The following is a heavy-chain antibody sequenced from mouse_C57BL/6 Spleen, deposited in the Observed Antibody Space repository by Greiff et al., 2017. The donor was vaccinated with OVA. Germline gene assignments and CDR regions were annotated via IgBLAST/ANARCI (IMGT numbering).Heavy chain of an antibody. D-gene: IGHD6-1*01. Sequence: VQLQESGPGLVAPSQSLSITCTVSGFSLTSYGVDWVRQSPGKGLEWLGVIWGVGSTNYNSALKSRLSISKDNSKSQVFLKMNSLQTDDTAMYYCASGLSRQPWFAYWGQGTLVTVSA. CDR1: GFSLTSYG. J-gene: IGHJ3*01. CDR2: IWGVGST. V-gene: IGHV2-6*01. CDR3: ASGLSRQPWFAY.